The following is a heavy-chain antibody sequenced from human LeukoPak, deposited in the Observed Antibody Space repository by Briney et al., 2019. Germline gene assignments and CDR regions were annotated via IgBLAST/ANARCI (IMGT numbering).Heavy chain of an antibody. J-gene: IGHJ4*02. CDR3: ARLFDDRTGRLDY. Sequence: GGSLRLSCAASGFTFSCCGMHWVRQAPGKGLEWVALIWYDGSNKYYADSVKGRFTISRDNSKNTLYLQMNSLRAEDTAVYYCARLFDDRTGRLDYWGQGTLVTVSS. V-gene: IGHV3-33*01. D-gene: IGHD3-10*02. CDR1: GFTFSCCG. CDR2: IWYDGSNK.